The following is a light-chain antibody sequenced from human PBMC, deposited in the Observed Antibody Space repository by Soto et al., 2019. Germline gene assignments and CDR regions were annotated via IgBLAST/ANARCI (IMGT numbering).Light chain of an antibody. V-gene: IGKV3-11*01. CDR2: DTS. CDR1: QSVSRY. J-gene: IGKJ4*01. CDR3: QQLNSYPLT. Sequence: EIGLTQSPATLSLSPGDRATLSCRASQSVSRYLAWYQQKPGQAPRLLIHDTSTRATGVPDTFSGSGSGTEFTLTISSLQPEDFATYYCQQLNSYPLTFGGGTKVEIK.